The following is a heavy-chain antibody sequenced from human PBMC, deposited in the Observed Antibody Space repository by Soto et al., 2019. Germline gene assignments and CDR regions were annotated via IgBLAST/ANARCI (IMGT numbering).Heavy chain of an antibody. V-gene: IGHV1-69*06. CDR2: IIPIFNST. CDR1: GSRFSNYV. D-gene: IGHD2-2*02. Sequence: KVSCKVSGSRFSNYVISWVRQAPGHGLEWLGRIIPIFNSTKYAQSFQGRVTITADKSTSTASLELSSLRSDDTAVYYCAREGRGKKAGYNGLVSLGYWGQGTLVTVSS. J-gene: IGHJ4*02. CDR3: AREGRGKKAGYNGLVSLGY.